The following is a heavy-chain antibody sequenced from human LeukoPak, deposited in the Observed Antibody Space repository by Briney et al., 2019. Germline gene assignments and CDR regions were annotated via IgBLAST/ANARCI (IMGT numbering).Heavy chain of an antibody. CDR3: ARESVVAAAAFDP. Sequence: ASVKVSCKVSGYTLTELSIHWVRQAPGKGLEWMGGFDPDDGETIYAQKFQGRVTMTEDTSTDTAYMELRSLRSDDTAVYYCARESVVAAAAFDPWGQGTLVTVSS. D-gene: IGHD6-13*01. V-gene: IGHV1-24*01. J-gene: IGHJ5*02. CDR1: GYTLTELS. CDR2: FDPDDGET.